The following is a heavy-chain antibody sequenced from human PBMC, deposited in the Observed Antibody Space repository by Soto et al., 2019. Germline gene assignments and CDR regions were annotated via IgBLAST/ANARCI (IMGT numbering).Heavy chain of an antibody. J-gene: IGHJ4*02. V-gene: IGHV3-33*01. Sequence: PGGSLRLSCAASGFTFSSYGMHWVRQGPGKGLEWVAVIWCDGSNKYYADSVKGRFTISRDNSKNTLYLQMNSTRAEDTAVYDCARDMRYGGGPSWYWGPGTNVTVSS. CDR1: GFTFSSYG. CDR2: IWCDGSNK. D-gene: IGHD4-17*01. CDR3: ARDMRYGGGPSWY.